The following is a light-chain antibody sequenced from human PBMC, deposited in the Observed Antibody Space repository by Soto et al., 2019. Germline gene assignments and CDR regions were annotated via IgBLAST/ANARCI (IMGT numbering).Light chain of an antibody. V-gene: IGKV1-5*01. J-gene: IGKJ1*01. Sequence: DIQMTQSPSTLSGSVGDRVTITCRASQTISSWLAWYQQKPGKAPKVLIYDASSLESGVPSRFSGSGYGTEFTLTISSLQPDDFATYYCQQYNSSSWTFGQGTKVDIK. CDR1: QTISSW. CDR2: DAS. CDR3: QQYNSSSWT.